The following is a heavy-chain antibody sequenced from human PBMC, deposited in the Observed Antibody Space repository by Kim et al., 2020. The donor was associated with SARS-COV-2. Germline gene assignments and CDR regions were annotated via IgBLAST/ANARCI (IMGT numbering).Heavy chain of an antibody. CDR1: GYTFTGYY. CDR3: ASYRIVYSSSWYIPHFDY. J-gene: IGHJ4*02. V-gene: IGHV1-2*02. D-gene: IGHD6-13*01. Sequence: ASVKVSCKASGYTFTGYYMHWVRQAPGQGLEWMGWINPNSGGTNYAQKFQGRVTMTRDTSISTAYMELSRLRSDDTAVYYCASYRIVYSSSWYIPHFDYWGQGTLVTVSS. CDR2: INPNSGGT.